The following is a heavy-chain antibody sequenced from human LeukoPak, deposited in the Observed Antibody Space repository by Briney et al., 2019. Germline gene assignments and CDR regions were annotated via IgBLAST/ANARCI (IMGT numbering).Heavy chain of an antibody. CDR2: IIPIFGTA. CDR1: GGTFSNYA. Sequence: ASVKVSCKASGGTFSNYAISWVRQAPGQGLEWMGGIIPIFGTANYAQKFQGRVTITADESTSTAYMELSSLRSEDTAVYYCARDLTPRTVVVGGSDWDAFDIWGRGTMVTVSS. J-gene: IGHJ3*02. D-gene: IGHD2-15*01. CDR3: ARDLTPRTVVVGGSDWDAFDI. V-gene: IGHV1-69*13.